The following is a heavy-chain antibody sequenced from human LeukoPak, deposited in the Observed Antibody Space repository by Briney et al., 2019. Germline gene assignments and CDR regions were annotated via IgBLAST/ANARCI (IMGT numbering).Heavy chain of an antibody. V-gene: IGHV3-11*03. CDR3: AVGTRRNDDAFDI. J-gene: IGHJ3*02. Sequence: GGSLRLSCAASGFTFSDYYMSWIRQAPGKGLEWVSYISSSNSYANYADSVKGRFYADSVKGRFTISRHNSKNTLYLQMNSLRAEDTAVYYCAVGTRRNDDAFDIWGQGTMVTVSS. D-gene: IGHD1-1*01. CDR1: GFTFSDYY. CDR2: ISSSNSYANYADS.